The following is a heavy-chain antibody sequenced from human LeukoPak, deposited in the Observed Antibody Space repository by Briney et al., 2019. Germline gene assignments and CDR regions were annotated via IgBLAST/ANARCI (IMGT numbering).Heavy chain of an antibody. CDR1: GGTFSSYA. V-gene: IGHV1-69*05. Sequence: SVKVSCKASGGTFSSYAISWVRQAPGQGLEWMGRIIPIFGTANYAQKFQGRVTITTDESTSTAYMELSSLRSEDTAVYYCTRATGHRGRDGYNYAHDAFDIWGQGTMVTVSS. J-gene: IGHJ3*02. CDR3: TRATGHRGRDGYNYAHDAFDI. D-gene: IGHD5-24*01. CDR2: IIPIFGTA.